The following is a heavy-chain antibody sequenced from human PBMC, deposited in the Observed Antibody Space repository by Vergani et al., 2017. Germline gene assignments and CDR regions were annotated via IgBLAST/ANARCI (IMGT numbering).Heavy chain of an antibody. J-gene: IGHJ3*02. CDR2: ISSSGSTI. CDR3: ARARIITIFGYDAFDI. CDR1: GFTFSSYE. Sequence: EVQLVESGGGLVQPGGSLRLSCAASGFTFSSYEMNWVRQAPGKGLEWVSYISSSGSTIYYADSVKGRFTISRDNAKNSLYLQMNSLRAEDTAVYYCARARIITIFGYDAFDIWGQGTMVTVSS. V-gene: IGHV3-48*03. D-gene: IGHD3-9*01.